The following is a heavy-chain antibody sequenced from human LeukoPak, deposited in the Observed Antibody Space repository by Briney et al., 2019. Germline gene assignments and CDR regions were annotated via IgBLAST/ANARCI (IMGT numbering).Heavy chain of an antibody. CDR2: IYFSGTT. D-gene: IGHD2-2*03. CDR1: GGSISGYY. J-gene: IGHJ5*02. Sequence: PSETLSLTCTVSGGSISGYYWNWIRQPPGKGLEWIGYIYFSGTTNYNPSLKSRLTISVDRSKNQFSLKLSSVTAADTAVYYCARCGYCSSTSCSDHMGYNWFDPWGQGTLVTVSS. CDR3: ARCGYCSSTSCSDHMGYNWFDP. V-gene: IGHV4-59*01.